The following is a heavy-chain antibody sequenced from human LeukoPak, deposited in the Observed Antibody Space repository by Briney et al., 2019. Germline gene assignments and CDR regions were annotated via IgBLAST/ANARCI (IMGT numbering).Heavy chain of an antibody. CDR2: IYSGGDT. CDR3: TRGPGSTWYSDY. Sequence: GGSLRLSCAASGFTVSSNYMNWVRQAPGKGLEWVSIIYSGGDTYYADSVKGRFTISRDNSKNTLYLQMNSLRPEDTAVYYCTRGPGSTWYSDYWGQGTLITVSS. J-gene: IGHJ4*02. D-gene: IGHD6-13*01. V-gene: IGHV3-53*05. CDR1: GFTVSSNY.